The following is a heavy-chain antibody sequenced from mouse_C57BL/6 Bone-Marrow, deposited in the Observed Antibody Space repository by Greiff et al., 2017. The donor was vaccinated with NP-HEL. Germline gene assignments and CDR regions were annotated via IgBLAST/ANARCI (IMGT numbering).Heavy chain of an antibody. CDR2: IHPNSGST. CDR1: GYTFTSYW. Sequence: QVQLQQSGAELVKPGASVKLSCKASGYTFTSYWMHWVKQRPGQGLEWIGMIHPNSGSTNYNEKFKSKATLTVDKSSSTAYMQLSSLTSEDSAVYYCARWLRLPFAYWGQGTLVTVSA. D-gene: IGHD3-2*02. CDR3: ARWLRLPFAY. J-gene: IGHJ3*01. V-gene: IGHV1-64*01.